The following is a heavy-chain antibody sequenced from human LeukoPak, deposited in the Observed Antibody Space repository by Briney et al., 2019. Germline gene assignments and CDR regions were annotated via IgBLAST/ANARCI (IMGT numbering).Heavy chain of an antibody. D-gene: IGHD3-10*01. CDR3: ARAPGYYGSGNWFDP. Sequence: SETLSLTCTVSGGSISSYYWSWIRQPPGKGLEWIGYIYYSGSTNYNPSLKSQVTISVDTSKNQFSLKLSSVTAADTAVYYCARAPGYYGSGNWFDPWGQGTLVTVSS. J-gene: IGHJ5*02. V-gene: IGHV4-59*01. CDR1: GGSISSYY. CDR2: IYYSGST.